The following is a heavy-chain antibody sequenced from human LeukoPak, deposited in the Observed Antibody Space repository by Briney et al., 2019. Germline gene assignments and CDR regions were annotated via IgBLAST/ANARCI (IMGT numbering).Heavy chain of an antibody. Sequence: GGSQRLSCAASGFTFSNYDMHWVRQATGKRLEWVSAIGTAGDTYYPDSVKGRFTISRDDSKNTAYLQMNSLKTEDTAVYYCTGTPFDSSGYLQTWGQGTLVTVSS. D-gene: IGHD3-22*01. CDR2: IGTAGDT. CDR3: TGTPFDSSGYLQT. V-gene: IGHV3-13*01. CDR1: GFTFSNYD. J-gene: IGHJ5*02.